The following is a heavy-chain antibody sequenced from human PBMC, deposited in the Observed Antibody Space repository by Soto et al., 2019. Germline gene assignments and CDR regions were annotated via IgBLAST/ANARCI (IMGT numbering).Heavy chain of an antibody. CDR2: ISYDGSNK. CDR3: AKDLKPFSAARDPPDV. Sequence: GESLRLSCAASGFTFSSYGMHWVRQAPGKGLEWVAVISYDGSNKYYADSVKGRFTISRDNSKNTLYLQMNSLRAEDTAVYYCAKDLKPFSAARDPPDVWGKGSSDTVSS. D-gene: IGHD6-13*01. V-gene: IGHV3-30*18. J-gene: IGHJ6*04. CDR1: GFTFSSYG.